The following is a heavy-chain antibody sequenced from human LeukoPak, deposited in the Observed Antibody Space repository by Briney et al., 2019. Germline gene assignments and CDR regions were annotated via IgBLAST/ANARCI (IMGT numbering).Heavy chain of an antibody. D-gene: IGHD1-26*01. CDR1: GGSISSSSYS. J-gene: IGHJ4*02. V-gene: IGHV4-39*01. CDR2: IYYSGST. Sequence: SETLSLTCTVSGGSISSSSYSWGWIRQPPGKGLEWIGSIYYSGSTYYNPSLKSRVTISVDTSKNQFSLKLSSVTAADTAAYYCARHHGGQWELLNLDYWGQGTLVTVSS. CDR3: ARHHGGQWELLNLDY.